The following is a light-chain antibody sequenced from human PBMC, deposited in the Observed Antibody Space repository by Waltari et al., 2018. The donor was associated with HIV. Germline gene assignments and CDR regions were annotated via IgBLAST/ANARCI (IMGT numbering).Light chain of an antibody. CDR1: SNDLNSYYS. Sequence: SALTQPAPLSASLGQSIPIPCISTSNDLNSYYSVSWYQHHPSEAPQLVIYDANVRPSGAPFRFSGSKSGNTASLIISDVQPEDEAHYYCSSYFSPGGLVFGGGTKLTVL. CDR3: SSYFSPGGLV. J-gene: IGLJ3*02. CDR2: DAN. V-gene: IGLV2-14*01.